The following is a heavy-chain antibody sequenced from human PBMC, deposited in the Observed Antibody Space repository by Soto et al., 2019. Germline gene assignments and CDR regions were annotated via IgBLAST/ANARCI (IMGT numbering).Heavy chain of an antibody. CDR3: ARDQGAPGALLLDYYYGMDV. CDR2: ISAYNGNT. CDR1: GYTFTNYG. Sequence: ASVKVSCKASGYTFTNYGISWVRQAPGQGLEWMGWISAYNGNTKYAQKLQGRVTMTTDTSTSTAYMELRSLRSDDTAVYYCARDQGAPGALLLDYYYGMDVWGQGTTVTVS. V-gene: IGHV1-18*01. J-gene: IGHJ6*02. D-gene: IGHD3-22*01.